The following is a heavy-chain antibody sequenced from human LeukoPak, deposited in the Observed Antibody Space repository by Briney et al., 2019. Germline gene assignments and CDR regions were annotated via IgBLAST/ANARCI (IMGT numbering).Heavy chain of an antibody. CDR3: ARSWNDGGDY. CDR1: GYTFTGYY. J-gene: IGHJ4*02. V-gene: IGHV1-2*02. D-gene: IGHD1-1*01. CDR2: INPNSGGT. Sequence: GASVKVSCKASGYTFTGYYIHWVRQAPGQGLEWMGWINPNSGGTNYAQKFQGRVTITRDTSASTAYMELSSLRSEDTAVYYCARSWNDGGDYWGQGTLVTVSS.